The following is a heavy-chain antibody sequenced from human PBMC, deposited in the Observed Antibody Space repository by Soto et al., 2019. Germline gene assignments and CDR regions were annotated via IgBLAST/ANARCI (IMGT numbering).Heavy chain of an antibody. CDR1: GFTFSSYW. CDR2: IKQDGSEK. D-gene: IGHD2-15*01. V-gene: IGHV3-7*01. J-gene: IGHJ1*01. CDR3: ARDVVVVAATGAEYFQH. Sequence: PGGSLRLSCAASGFTFSSYWMSWVRQAPGKGLEWVANIKQDGSEKYYVDSVKGRFTISRDNAKNSLYLQMNSLRAEDTAVYYCARDVVVVAATGAEYFQHWGQGTLVTVSS.